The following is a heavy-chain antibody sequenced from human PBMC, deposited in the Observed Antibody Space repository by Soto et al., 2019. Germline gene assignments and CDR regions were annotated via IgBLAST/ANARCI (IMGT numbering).Heavy chain of an antibody. CDR3: ASSPYYYDSSGYPYFDS. CDR2: IYHSGST. Sequence: SETLSLTCTVSGGSISSNYYYWNWIRQHPGKGLEWIASIYHSGSTFYNPSLKSRVTISVDTSKKQFSLKLSSVTAADTALYYCASSPYYYDSSGYPYFDSWGQGTLVTVSS. J-gene: IGHJ4*02. V-gene: IGHV4-31*03. CDR1: GGSISSNYYY. D-gene: IGHD3-22*01.